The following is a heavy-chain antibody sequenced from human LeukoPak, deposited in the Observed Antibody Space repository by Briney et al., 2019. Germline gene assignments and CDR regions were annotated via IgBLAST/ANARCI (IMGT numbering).Heavy chain of an antibody. V-gene: IGHV3-74*01. CDR3: AKDGDTVSGTYYFDMDV. J-gene: IGHJ6*03. CDR1: GFTFSSYW. Sequence: GGSLRLSCAASGFTFSSYWMHWIRHAPGKGLVWVSRIKRDGSSPAYADSVKGRFTISRDNARNTLYLQMNSLRAEDTALYYCAKDGDTVSGTYYFDMDVWGKGTTVTISS. D-gene: IGHD1-26*01. CDR2: IKRDGSSP.